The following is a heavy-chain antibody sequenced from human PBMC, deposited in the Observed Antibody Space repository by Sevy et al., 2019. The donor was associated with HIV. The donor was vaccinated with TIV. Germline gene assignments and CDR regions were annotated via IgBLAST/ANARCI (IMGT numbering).Heavy chain of an antibody. CDR1: GFTFSYAW. D-gene: IGHD2-8*02. Sequence: GGSLRLSCADSGFTFSYAWMSWVRQAPGKGLEWVGRIKAKSDGGTIDYAAPVKGRFTISRDDSKNTLYLQMNSLKTEDTGIYYCNTDPIIVLLVTDGMDVWGQGTTVTVSS. J-gene: IGHJ6*02. V-gene: IGHV3-15*01. CDR3: NTDPIIVLLVTDGMDV. CDR2: IKAKSDGGTI.